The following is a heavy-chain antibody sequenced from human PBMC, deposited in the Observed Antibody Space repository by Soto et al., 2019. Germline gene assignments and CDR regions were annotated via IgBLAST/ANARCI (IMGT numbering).Heavy chain of an antibody. CDR2: IYWDDTK. V-gene: IGHV2-5*02. J-gene: IGHJ4*02. Sequence: QITLQQSGRTLVKPTQTLTLTCTFSGFSLSTSGVGVGWIRQPPGKALAWLAVIYWDDTKHYSPSLKSRLTITTDTSKNQAVLTMTNMDPVHTATHCCGHKGYGDYPIDYLGPGTLGTVSS. CDR3: GHKGYGDYPIDY. D-gene: IGHD4-17*01. CDR1: GFSLSTSGVG.